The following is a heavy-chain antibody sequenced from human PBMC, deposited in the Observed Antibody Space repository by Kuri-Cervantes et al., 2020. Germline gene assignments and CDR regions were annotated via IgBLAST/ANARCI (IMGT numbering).Heavy chain of an antibody. CDR1: GFTFSDYY. J-gene: IGHJ4*02. Sequence: GESLKISCAASGFTFSDYYITWIRQAPGKGLEWVSYISGNGHTIYYADSVKGRFTISRDNAKNSLYLQMNSLRAEDTAVYFCARPQIGCWDYWGQGTLVTVSS. D-gene: IGHD2-2*03. V-gene: IGHV3-11*01. CDR2: ISGNGHTI. CDR3: ARPQIGCWDY.